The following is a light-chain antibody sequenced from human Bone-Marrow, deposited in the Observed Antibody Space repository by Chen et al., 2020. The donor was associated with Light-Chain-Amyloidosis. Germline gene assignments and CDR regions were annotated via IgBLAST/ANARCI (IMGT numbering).Light chain of an antibody. V-gene: IGKV1-27*01. CDR2: AAS. Sequence: DIHITQPQSSLSASVGESATIACRASHDIGIYLAWYQQKPCKVPELLIYAASTLHSGVSSRFGGSGSGTDFTRTISSLQPADVSTYCCQQYNSVPHTFGPGTKVDI. CDR1: HDIGIY. J-gene: IGKJ3*01. CDR3: QQYNSVPHT.